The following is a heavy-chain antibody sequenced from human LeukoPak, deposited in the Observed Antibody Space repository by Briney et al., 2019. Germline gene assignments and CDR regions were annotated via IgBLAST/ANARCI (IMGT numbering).Heavy chain of an antibody. D-gene: IGHD5-12*01. CDR1: GFTFSSNY. CDR2: ISSSSRYI. Sequence: PGGSLRLSCAASGFTFSSNYMIWVRQAPGKGLDCVSSISSSSRYIYYADSVKGPFTISTDNAKNSLYLQMNSLRGGDTAVYYCARDSGYEALDYWGQGTLVRVSS. V-gene: IGHV3-21*01. J-gene: IGHJ4*02. CDR3: ARDSGYEALDY.